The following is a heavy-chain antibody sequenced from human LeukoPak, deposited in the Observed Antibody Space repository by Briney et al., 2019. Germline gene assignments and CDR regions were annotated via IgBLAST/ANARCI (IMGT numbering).Heavy chain of an antibody. CDR2: ISTYNGNT. J-gene: IGHJ4*02. Sequence: ASVKASCKASGYTFTSYGISWVRQAPGQGLEWMGWISTYNGNTNYAQKLQDRVTMTTDTSTSTAYMELRSLRSDDTAVYYCARAYSAWYVFDYWGQGTLVTVSS. CDR3: ARAYSAWYVFDY. V-gene: IGHV1-18*01. D-gene: IGHD2-15*01. CDR1: GYTFTSYG.